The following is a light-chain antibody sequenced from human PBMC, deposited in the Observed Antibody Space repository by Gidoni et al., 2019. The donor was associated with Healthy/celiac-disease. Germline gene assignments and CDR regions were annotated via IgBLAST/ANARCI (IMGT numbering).Light chain of an antibody. Sequence: EIVLTQSPATLSWSPGERATLSCRASQSVSSYLAWYQQKPGQAPRLLIYDASNRATGIPARFSGSGSWTDFTLTISRLEPEDFAVYYCQQRSNWPRLTFGGGTKVEIK. CDR3: QQRSNWPRLT. V-gene: IGKV3-11*01. CDR2: DAS. CDR1: QSVSSY. J-gene: IGKJ4*01.